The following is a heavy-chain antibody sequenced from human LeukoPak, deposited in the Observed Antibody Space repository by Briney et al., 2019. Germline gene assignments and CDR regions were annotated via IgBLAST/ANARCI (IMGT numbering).Heavy chain of an antibody. Sequence: PSEILSLTCTVSGGSISSYYWSWIRQPPGKGLEWIGYIYYSGSTNYNPSLKSRVTISVDTSKNQFSLKLSSVTAADTAVYYCARVVATGAFDIWGQGTMVTVSS. CDR2: IYYSGST. V-gene: IGHV4-59*01. CDR3: ARVVATGAFDI. J-gene: IGHJ3*02. D-gene: IGHD5-12*01. CDR1: GGSISSYY.